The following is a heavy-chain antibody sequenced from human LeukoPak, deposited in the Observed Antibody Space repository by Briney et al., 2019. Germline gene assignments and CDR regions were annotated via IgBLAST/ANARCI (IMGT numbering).Heavy chain of an antibody. V-gene: IGHV4-61*02. CDR1: GGSISSGSYY. J-gene: IGHJ5*02. CDR3: ASRIVGATTESWFDP. D-gene: IGHD1-26*01. Sequence: SETLSLTCTVSGGSISSGSYYWSWIRQPAGKGLEWIGRIYTSGSTNYNPSLKSRVTISVDTSKNQFSLKLSSVTAADTAVYYCASRIVGATTESWFDPWGQGTLVTVSS. CDR2: IYTSGST.